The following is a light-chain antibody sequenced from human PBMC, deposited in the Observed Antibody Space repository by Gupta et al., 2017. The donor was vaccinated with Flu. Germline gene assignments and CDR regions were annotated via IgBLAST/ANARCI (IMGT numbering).Light chain of an antibody. CDR3: QKFNTAPKT. V-gene: IGKV1-27*01. Sequence: GDRVTITCRASQGIYNYLAWYQQKPGEVPKLLIFAASTLQSGVPSRFSGSGSGTDFTLTISSLQPEDVATYYCQKFNTAPKTFGQGTKVEIK. CDR2: AAS. J-gene: IGKJ1*01. CDR1: QGIYNY.